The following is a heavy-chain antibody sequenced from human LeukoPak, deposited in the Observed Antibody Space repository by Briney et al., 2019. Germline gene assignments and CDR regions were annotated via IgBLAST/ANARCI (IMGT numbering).Heavy chain of an antibody. J-gene: IGHJ4*02. CDR2: IYTSGST. D-gene: IGHD3-9*01. Sequence: SETLSLTCTASGGSISGYYWSWIRQPAGKGLEWIGRIYTSGSTNYNPSLKSRVTMSVDTSKNQFSLKVSSVTAADTAVYYCARGGYDILTAYYTIDYWGQGTLVTVSS. V-gene: IGHV4-4*07. CDR3: ARGGYDILTAYYTIDY. CDR1: GGSISGYY.